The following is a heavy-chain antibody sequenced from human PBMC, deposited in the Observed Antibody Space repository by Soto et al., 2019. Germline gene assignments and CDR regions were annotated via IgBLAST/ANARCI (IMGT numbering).Heavy chain of an antibody. CDR2: IIPIFGTA. D-gene: IGHD2-15*01. Sequence: QVQLVQSGAEVKKPGSSVKVSCKAPGGTFSSYAISWVRQAPGQGLEGMGGIIPIFGTAKYAQKFQGRVTITADESTSTGYMERSSLRSEDTAVYYCARSQGGSSSLDIYYYYYYGMDVWGQGTTVTVSS. CDR1: GGTFSSYA. J-gene: IGHJ6*02. V-gene: IGHV1-69*01. CDR3: ARSQGGSSSLDIYYYYYYGMDV.